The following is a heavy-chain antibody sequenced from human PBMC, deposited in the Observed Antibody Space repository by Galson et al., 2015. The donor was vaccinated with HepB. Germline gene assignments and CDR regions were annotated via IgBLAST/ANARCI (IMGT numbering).Heavy chain of an antibody. V-gene: IGHV1-24*01. CDR3: ATCSIAAAGTTEFDY. D-gene: IGHD6-13*01. CDR1: GYTLTELS. Sequence: SVKVSCKVSGYTLTELSMHWVRQAPGKGLEWMGGFDPEDGETIYAQKFQGRVTMTEDTSTDTAYMELSSLRSEDTAVYYCATCSIAAAGTTEFDYWGQGTLVTVSP. CDR2: FDPEDGET. J-gene: IGHJ4*02.